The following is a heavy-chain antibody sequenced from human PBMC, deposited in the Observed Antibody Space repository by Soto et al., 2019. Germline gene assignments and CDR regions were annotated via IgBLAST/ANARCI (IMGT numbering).Heavy chain of an antibody. Sequence: PGESLKISCKGSGYSFTSYWISWVRQMPGKGLEWMGRIDPSDSYTNYSPSFQGHVTISADKSISTAYLQWSSLKASDTATYYWAKHSEDYYYSGMDVWGQGTTVTVSS. CDR3: AKHSEDYYYSGMDV. CDR2: IDPSDSYT. D-gene: IGHD1-26*01. CDR1: GYSFTSYW. J-gene: IGHJ6*02. V-gene: IGHV5-10-1*01.